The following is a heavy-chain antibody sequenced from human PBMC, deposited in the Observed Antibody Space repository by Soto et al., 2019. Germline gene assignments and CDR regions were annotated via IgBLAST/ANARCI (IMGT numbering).Heavy chain of an antibody. CDR1: GFTFSSYA. CDR3: AKYPRAVTVYYYYYGMAV. D-gene: IGHD4-4*01. J-gene: IGHJ6*02. CDR2: ISGSGGST. Sequence: PGGSLRLSCAASGFTFSSYAMSWVRQAPGKGLEWVSAISGSGGSTYYADSVKGRFTISRDNPKNTLYLQMNSLRAEDTAVYYCAKYPRAVTVYYYYYGMAVWGQGTTVTVSS. V-gene: IGHV3-23*01.